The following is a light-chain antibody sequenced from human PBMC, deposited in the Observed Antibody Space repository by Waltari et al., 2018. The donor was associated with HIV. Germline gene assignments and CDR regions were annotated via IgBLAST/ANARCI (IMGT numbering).Light chain of an antibody. CDR2: YYT. V-gene: IGLV3-21*04. CDR3: QVWDSTSDHGI. CDR1: NIESKN. Sequence: SYVLTQPPSVSVAPGKTARITCGGHNIESKNVHWYQQKPGQAPILVIYYYTDRPSGLPGRCSGSNGGTTATRTISRVEAGDEADYYWQVWDSTSDHGICGGGTKRTVL. J-gene: IGLJ2*01.